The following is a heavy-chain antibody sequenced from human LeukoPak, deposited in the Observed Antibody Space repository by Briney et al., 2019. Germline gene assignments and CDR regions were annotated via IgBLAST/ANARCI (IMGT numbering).Heavy chain of an antibody. CDR1: GFTFSSYA. V-gene: IGHV3-30*04. CDR2: ISYDGSNK. J-gene: IGHJ6*03. Sequence: GGSLRLSCAASGFTFSSYAMHWVRQAPGKGLEWVAVISYDGSNKYYADSVKGRFTISRDNSKNTLYLQMNSLRAEDTAVYYCASQRRTGYLDVWGKGTTVTVSS. CDR3: ASQRRTGYLDV. D-gene: IGHD6-25*01.